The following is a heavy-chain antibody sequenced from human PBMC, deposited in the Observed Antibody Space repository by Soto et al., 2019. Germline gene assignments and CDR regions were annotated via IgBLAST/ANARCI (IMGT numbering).Heavy chain of an antibody. Sequence: SETLSLTCTVSGYSISSGYYWGWIRQPPGKGLEWIGSIYHSGSTYYNPSLKSRVTISVDTSKNQFSRKLSSVTAADTAVYYCASDPGTWFDYWGQGTLVTVSS. CDR1: GYSISSGYY. CDR2: IYHSGST. V-gene: IGHV4-38-2*02. J-gene: IGHJ4*02. D-gene: IGHD1-1*01. CDR3: ASDPGTWFDY.